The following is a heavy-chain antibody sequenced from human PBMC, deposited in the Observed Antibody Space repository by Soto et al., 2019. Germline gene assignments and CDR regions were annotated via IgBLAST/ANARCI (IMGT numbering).Heavy chain of an antibody. Sequence: SETLSLTCTVSGGSISSGGYYWSWIGQHPGKGLEWIGYIYYSGSTYYNPSLKSRVTISVDTSKNQFSLKLSSVTAADTAVYYCARGVRGSGRYLAFDIWGQGTMVTVSS. CDR2: IYYSGST. CDR1: GGSISSGGYY. V-gene: IGHV4-31*03. J-gene: IGHJ3*02. D-gene: IGHD3-10*01. CDR3: ARGVRGSGRYLAFDI.